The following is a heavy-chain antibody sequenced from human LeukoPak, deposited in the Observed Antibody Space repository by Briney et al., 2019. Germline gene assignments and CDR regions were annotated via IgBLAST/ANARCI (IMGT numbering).Heavy chain of an antibody. Sequence: GGSLRLSCAASGFTFSSYGMSWVRQAPGKGLEWVSAISGSGGSTYYADSVKGRFTISRDNSKNTLYLQMNSLRAEDTAVYYCAKSITMIVVVTPFDYWGQGTLVTVSS. CDR3: AKSITMIVVVTPFDY. J-gene: IGHJ4*02. CDR2: ISGSGGST. V-gene: IGHV3-23*01. D-gene: IGHD3-22*01. CDR1: GFTFSSYG.